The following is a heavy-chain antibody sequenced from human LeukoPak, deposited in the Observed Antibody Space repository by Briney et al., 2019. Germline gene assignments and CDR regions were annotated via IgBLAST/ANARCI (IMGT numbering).Heavy chain of an antibody. CDR1: GYTFTSYD. D-gene: IGHD3-3*01. CDR2: MNPNSGNT. Sequence: ASVKVSCKASGYTFTSYDINWVRQATGQGLEWMGWMNPNSGNTGYAQKFQGRVTITRNTSISTAYMELSSLRSEDTAVYYCAILPKPYDFPTYVDYWGQGTLVTVSS. V-gene: IGHV1-8*03. J-gene: IGHJ4*02. CDR3: AILPKPYDFPTYVDY.